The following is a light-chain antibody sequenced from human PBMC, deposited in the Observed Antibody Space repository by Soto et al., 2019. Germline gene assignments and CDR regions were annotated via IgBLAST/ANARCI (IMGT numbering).Light chain of an antibody. CDR1: SSNIGAGYD. V-gene: IGLV1-40*01. CDR2: GNS. Sequence: QSVLTQPPSVSGAPGQRVTISCTWSSSNIGAGYDVHWYQQLPGTAPKLLIYGNSNRPSGVPDRFSGSKSGTSASLAITGLQAEDEAEDYCQSYDSSLSGWRVFGGGTQLTVL. CDR3: QSYDSSLSGWRV. J-gene: IGLJ2*01.